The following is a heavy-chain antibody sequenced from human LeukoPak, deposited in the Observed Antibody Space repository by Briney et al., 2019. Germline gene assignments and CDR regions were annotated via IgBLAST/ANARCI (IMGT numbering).Heavy chain of an antibody. J-gene: IGHJ4*02. CDR3: AREATTKTGRVDYFDY. V-gene: IGHV3-64*01. CDR2: ISSNGYRT. CDR1: GFTFGIYA. D-gene: IGHD3-16*01. Sequence: GGSLRLSCEASGFTFGIYAMHWVRQAPGKGLEYISGISSNGYRTYYAKSVKGRFTISRDNSKNTLYVQMGSLRDEDMAVFYCAREATTKTGRVDYFDYWGQRTLVTVSS.